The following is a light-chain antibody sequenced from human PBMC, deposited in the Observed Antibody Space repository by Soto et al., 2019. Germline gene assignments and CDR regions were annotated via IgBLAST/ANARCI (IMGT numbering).Light chain of an antibody. V-gene: IGKV1-5*03. CDR1: QSISSW. Sequence: DIQMTQSPSTLSASVGDRVTIACRASQSISSWSAWYQQKPGKAPKLLISKASNLESGVPSRFSGSGSGTEFTLTISSLQPDDFATYYCQQYYSYWTFGQGTKVEIK. CDR2: KAS. CDR3: QQYYSYWT. J-gene: IGKJ1*01.